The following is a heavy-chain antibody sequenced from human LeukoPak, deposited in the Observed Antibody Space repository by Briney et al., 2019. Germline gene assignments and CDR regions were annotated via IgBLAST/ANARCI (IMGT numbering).Heavy chain of an antibody. CDR3: AKGHMVRGSYGMDV. V-gene: IGHV3-23*01. CDR2: ISGLGSNT. Sequence: GGSLRLSCAASGLTFSSYAMSWVRQAPGKGLGWVSGISGLGSNTYYADSVKGRFTISRDNSKNTLYLQMNSLRAEDTAVYYCAKGHMVRGSYGMDVWGKGTTVTVSS. CDR1: GLTFSSYA. D-gene: IGHD3-10*01. J-gene: IGHJ6*04.